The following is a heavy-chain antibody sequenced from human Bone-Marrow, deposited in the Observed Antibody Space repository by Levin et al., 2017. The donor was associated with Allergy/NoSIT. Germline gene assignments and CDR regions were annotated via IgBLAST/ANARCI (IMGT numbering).Heavy chain of an antibody. V-gene: IGHV4-34*01. CDR2: INHSGST. CDR3: ARVSSVGPPGGGSGYTSFDY. CDR1: GGSFSGYY. J-gene: IGHJ4*02. Sequence: PGGSLRLSCAVYGGSFSGYYWSWIRQPPGKGLEWIGEINHSGSTNYNPSLKSRVTISVDTSKNQFSLKLSSVTAADTAVYYCARVSSVGPPGGGSGYTSFDYWGQGTLVTVSS. D-gene: IGHD6-19*01.